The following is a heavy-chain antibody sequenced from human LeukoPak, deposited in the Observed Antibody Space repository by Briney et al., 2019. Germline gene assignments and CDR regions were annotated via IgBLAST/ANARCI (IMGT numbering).Heavy chain of an antibody. CDR1: GFTFSSYW. CDR2: IKQDGSEK. D-gene: IGHD1-26*01. Sequence: PGGSLRLSCAASGFTFSSYWMSWVRQAPGKGLEWVANIKQDGSEKYYADSVKGRFTISRDNAKDSLYLQMNSLRAEDTAVYYCARFYGSREWELTPYYFDYWGQGTLVTVSS. CDR3: ARFYGSREWELTPYYFDY. J-gene: IGHJ4*02. V-gene: IGHV3-7*01.